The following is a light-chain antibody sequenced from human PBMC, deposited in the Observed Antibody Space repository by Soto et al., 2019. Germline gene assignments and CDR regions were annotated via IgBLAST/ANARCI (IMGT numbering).Light chain of an antibody. J-gene: IGLJ1*01. CDR3: SSYSISTAYL. V-gene: IGLV2-14*01. CDR1: SSDAGGYHY. CDR2: EVS. Sequence: QSVLTQPASVSGSPGQSITISCTGTSSDAGGYHYVSWYQLLPGKAPKLILFEVSIRPSGVSYRFSGSKSGNTASLTISGLQAEDEADYFCSSYSISTAYLFGTGTKV.